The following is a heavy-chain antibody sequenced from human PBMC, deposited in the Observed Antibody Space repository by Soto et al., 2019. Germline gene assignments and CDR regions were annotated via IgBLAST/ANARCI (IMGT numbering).Heavy chain of an antibody. Sequence: GASVQVSCKVSGYTLTELSMHWVRQAPGKGLEWMGGFDPEDGETIYVKKFQGRVSMTEDTSTDTAYMELSSLRSDDTAVYYCATDKEGYYFDYWGQGTLVTVSS. CDR2: FDPEDGET. CDR1: GYTLTELS. J-gene: IGHJ4*02. CDR3: ATDKEGYYFDY. V-gene: IGHV1-24*01.